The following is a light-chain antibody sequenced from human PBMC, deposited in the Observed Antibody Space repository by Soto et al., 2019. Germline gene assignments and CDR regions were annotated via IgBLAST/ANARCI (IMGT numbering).Light chain of an antibody. CDR2: AAS. CDR1: QGISSD. J-gene: IGKJ2*01. V-gene: IGKV1-9*01. Sequence: DIQLTQSPSFLSASVGDRVTITCRASQGISSDLAWYQQNPGKAPKLLIYAASTLQNGVPSTFSGSGSGTEFTLTISSLQPEDFAVYYCQQYGSSPMYTFGQGTKLEI. CDR3: QQYGSSPMYT.